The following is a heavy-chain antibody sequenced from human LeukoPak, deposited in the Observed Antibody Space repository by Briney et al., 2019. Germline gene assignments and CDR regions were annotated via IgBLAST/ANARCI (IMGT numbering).Heavy chain of an antibody. CDR2: VSAGHHA. J-gene: IGHJ4*02. Sequence: GGSLRLSCTASGLTLGGHDMHWVRQTTGDGLEWVSAVSAGHHAFYAGSVRGRFTVSREDAKNSLFLQMNSLRAGDTAIYYCVREARGYHYTYFDYWGQGSLVTVSS. V-gene: IGHV3-13*01. CDR1: GLTLGGHD. D-gene: IGHD5-18*01. CDR3: VREARGYHYTYFDY.